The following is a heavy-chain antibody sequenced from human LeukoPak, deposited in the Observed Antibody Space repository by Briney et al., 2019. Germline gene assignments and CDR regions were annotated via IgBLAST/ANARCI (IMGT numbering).Heavy chain of an antibody. CDR1: GGTFSSYA. J-gene: IGHJ6*03. CDR3: ARDRTTAKADYYYYYYMDV. CDR2: IIPIFGTA. D-gene: IGHD1-7*01. V-gene: IGHV1-69*05. Sequence: ASVKVSCKASGGTFSSYAIRWVRQAPGQGLEWMGGIIPIFGTANYAQKFQGRVTITTDESTSTAYMELSSLRSEDTAVYYCARDRTTAKADYYYYYYMDVWGKGTTVTVSS.